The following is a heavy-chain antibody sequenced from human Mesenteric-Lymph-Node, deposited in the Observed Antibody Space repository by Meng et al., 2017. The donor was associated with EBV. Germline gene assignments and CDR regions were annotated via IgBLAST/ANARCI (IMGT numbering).Heavy chain of an antibody. CDR3: ARGYGGNPPLDS. D-gene: IGHD4-23*01. Sequence: QEKLVQAGSDLKKPGASGKVSCNASGYIITEYAMNWVRQAPGQALEWMGWINTNTGNPTYAKGFRGRCVLSLDTSVSTAYLEISSLKTADTAVYYCARGYGGNPPLDSWGQGTLVTVSS. V-gene: IGHV7-4-1*02. J-gene: IGHJ4*02. CDR1: GYIITEYA. CDR2: INTNTGNP.